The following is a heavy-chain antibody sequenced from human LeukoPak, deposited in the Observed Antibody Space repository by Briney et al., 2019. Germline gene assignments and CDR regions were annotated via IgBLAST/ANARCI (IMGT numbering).Heavy chain of an antibody. V-gene: IGHV3-23*01. CDR1: GFTFSTYA. Sequence: GGSLRLSCAASGFTFSTYAMSWVRQAPGKGLEWVSAISGSGGSTYYADSVKGRFTISRDNSKNTLYLQMNSLRAEDTAVYYCARASGNYHGGFDYWGQGTLVTVSS. J-gene: IGHJ4*02. CDR2: ISGSGGST. CDR3: ARASGNYHGGFDY. D-gene: IGHD1-7*01.